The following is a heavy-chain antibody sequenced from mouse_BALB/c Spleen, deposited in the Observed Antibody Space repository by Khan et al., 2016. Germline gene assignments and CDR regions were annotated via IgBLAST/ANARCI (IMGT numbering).Heavy chain of an antibody. CDR2: INPGSGGT. CDR3: SRLPAWFAY. V-gene: IGHV1-54*01. CDR1: GYAFTNYL. Sequence: LQQSGAELVRPGTSVKVSCKASGYAFTNYLIEWVKQRPGQGLEWIGVINPGSGGTNYNEKFKGKATLTADKSSSTAYMQLSSLTSDDSAVYFCSRLPAWFAYWGQGTLVTVSA. J-gene: IGHJ3*01.